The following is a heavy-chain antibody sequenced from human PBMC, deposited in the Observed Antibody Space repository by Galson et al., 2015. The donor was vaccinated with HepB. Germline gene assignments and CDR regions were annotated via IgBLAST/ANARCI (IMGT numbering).Heavy chain of an antibody. D-gene: IGHD3-10*01. CDR1: GYTFTNFW. Sequence: QSGAEVKKPGESLKISCKGSGYTFTNFWIGWVRQMPGKGLEWMGIIYPSDSDARYSPSFQGQVTISADKSINTAYLQWSNLTASDTAVYYCARHYGSGSFYNGDYCFDTWGQGTLVTVSS. CDR3: ARHYGSGSFYNGDYCFDT. V-gene: IGHV5-51*01. CDR2: IYPSDSDA. J-gene: IGHJ5*02.